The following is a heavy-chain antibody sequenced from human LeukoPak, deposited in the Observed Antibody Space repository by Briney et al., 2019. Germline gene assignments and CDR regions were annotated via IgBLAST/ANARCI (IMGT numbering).Heavy chain of an antibody. CDR2: ISSSSSYT. Sequence: GGSLRLSCAASGFTFSSYEMNWVRQAPGKGLEWVSYISSSSSYTNYADSVKGRFTISRDNAKNPLYLQMNSLRAEDTAVYYCARDLSCGGDCYPGYYYGMDVWGKGTTVTVSS. J-gene: IGHJ6*04. D-gene: IGHD2-21*02. V-gene: IGHV3-21*05. CDR3: ARDLSCGGDCYPGYYYGMDV. CDR1: GFTFSSYE.